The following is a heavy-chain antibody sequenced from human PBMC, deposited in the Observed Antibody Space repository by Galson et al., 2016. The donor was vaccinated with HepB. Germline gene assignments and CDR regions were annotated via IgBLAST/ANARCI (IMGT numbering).Heavy chain of an antibody. CDR1: GFTFSSYT. CDR2: ISSSSSSI. D-gene: IGHD6-6*01. Sequence: SLRLSCAASGFTFSSYTMNWVRQAPGKGLEWISSISSSSSSIYYADSVKGRFTVSRDNAKNSLFLQMNTLRAEDTAVYYCASPRGRLVMPPDYWDQGTLVTVSS. V-gene: IGHV3-21*01. CDR3: ASPRGRLVMPPDY. J-gene: IGHJ4*02.